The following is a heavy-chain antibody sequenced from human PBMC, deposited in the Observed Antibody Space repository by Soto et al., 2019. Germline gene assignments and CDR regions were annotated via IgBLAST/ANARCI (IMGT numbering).Heavy chain of an antibody. CDR2: ISGSGGST. D-gene: IGHD1-26*01. V-gene: IGHV3-23*01. Sequence: GGSLRLSCAASGFTFSSHAMSWVRQAPGKGLEWVSAISGSGGSTYYADSVKGRFTISRDNSKNTLYLQMNSLRAEDTAVYYCAIGRGKQPFGYYYYYMDVWGKGTTVTVSS. J-gene: IGHJ6*03. CDR1: GFTFSSHA. CDR3: AIGRGKQPFGYYYYYMDV.